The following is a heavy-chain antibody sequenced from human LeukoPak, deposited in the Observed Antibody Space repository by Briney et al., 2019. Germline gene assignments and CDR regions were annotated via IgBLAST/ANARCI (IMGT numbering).Heavy chain of an antibody. V-gene: IGHV4-39*01. J-gene: IGHJ4*02. D-gene: IGHD2-21*02. CDR3: ARRRRPAYCGGDCCLSYYFDY. Sequence: SQTLSLTCTVSGGSISSSSYYWGWIRQPPGKGLEWIGSIYYSGSTYYNPSLKSRVTISVDTSKNQFSLKLSSVTAADTAVYYCARRRRPAYCGGDCCLSYYFDYWGQGTLVTVSS. CDR2: IYYSGST. CDR1: GGSISSSSYY.